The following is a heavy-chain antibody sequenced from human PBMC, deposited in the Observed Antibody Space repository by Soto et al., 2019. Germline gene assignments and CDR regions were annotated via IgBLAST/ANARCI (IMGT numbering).Heavy chain of an antibody. CDR2: INHSGST. Sequence: SETLSLTCAVYGGSFSGYYWSWIRQPPGKGLEWIGEINHSGSTNYNPSLKSRGTISVDTSKNQFSLKLSSVTAADTAVYYCARMGHRRWRSFLFWGPGPLVTVSS. V-gene: IGHV4-34*01. CDR1: GGSFSGYY. CDR3: ARMGHRRWRSFLF. D-gene: IGHD1-26*01. J-gene: IGHJ1*01.